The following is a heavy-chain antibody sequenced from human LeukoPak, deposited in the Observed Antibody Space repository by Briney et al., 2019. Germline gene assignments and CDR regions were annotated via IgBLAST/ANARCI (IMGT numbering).Heavy chain of an antibody. V-gene: IGHV3-23*01. CDR3: AKDNYYDSSGYYYINDY. Sequence: GGSLRLSCAASGFTFSSFGMSWVRQAPGKGLEWVSAISGSGGSTYYADSVKGRFTISRDNSKNTLYLQMNSLRAEDTAVYYCAKDNYYDSSGYYYINDYWGQGTLVTVSS. CDR2: ISGSGGST. D-gene: IGHD3-22*01. CDR1: GFTFSSFG. J-gene: IGHJ4*02.